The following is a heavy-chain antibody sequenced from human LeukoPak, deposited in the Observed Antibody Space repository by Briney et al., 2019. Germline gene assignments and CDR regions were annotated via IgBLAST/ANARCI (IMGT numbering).Heavy chain of an antibody. J-gene: IGHJ3*02. CDR3: ARSISTPGAFDI. CDR2: IYSGGST. D-gene: IGHD2/OR15-2a*01. CDR1: GFTVSSNY. Sequence: PGGTLRLSCATSGFTVSSNYMSWVRQAPGKGLEWVSVIYSGGSTYYADSVKGRFTISRDNSKNTLYLQMNSLRAEDTAVYYCARSISTPGAFDIWGQGTMVTVSS. V-gene: IGHV3-53*01.